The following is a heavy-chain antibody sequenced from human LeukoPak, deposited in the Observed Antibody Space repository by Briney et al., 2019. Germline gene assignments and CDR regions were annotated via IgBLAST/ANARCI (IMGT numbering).Heavy chain of an antibody. CDR2: IYHSGST. CDR3: ARAHLWIDP. J-gene: IGHJ5*02. V-gene: IGHV4-38-2*02. CDR1: GYSISSGYY. Sequence: SETLSLTCTVSGYSISSGYYWGWIRQPPGKGPEWIGSIYHSGSTYYNPSLKSRVTISVDTSKNQFSLKLSSVTAADTAVYYCARAHLWIDPWGQGTLVTVSS.